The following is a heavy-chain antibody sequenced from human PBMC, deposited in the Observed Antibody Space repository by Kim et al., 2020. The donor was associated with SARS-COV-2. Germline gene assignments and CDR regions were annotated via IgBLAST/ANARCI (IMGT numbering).Heavy chain of an antibody. J-gene: IGHJ5*02. CDR2: INSDGSST. CDR1: GFTFSSYW. CDR3: VIQAAAGQFDP. V-gene: IGHV3-74*01. Sequence: GGSLRLSCAASGFTFSSYWMHWVRQAPGKGLVWVSRINSDGSSTSYADSVKGRFTISRDNAKNTLYLQMNSLRAEDTAVYYCVIQAAAGQFDPWGQGTLVTVSS. D-gene: IGHD6-13*01.